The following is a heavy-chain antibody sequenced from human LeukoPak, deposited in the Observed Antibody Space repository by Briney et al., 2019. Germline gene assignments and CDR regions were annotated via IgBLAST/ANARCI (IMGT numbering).Heavy chain of an antibody. Sequence: GESLKISCKGSGYSFTSYWIGWVRQMPGKGLECMGIIYPGDSDTRYSPSFQGQVTISADKSISTAYLQWSSLKASDTAMYYCARPDTAMPFIGAFDIWGQGTMVTVSS. CDR1: GYSFTSYW. V-gene: IGHV5-51*01. J-gene: IGHJ3*02. CDR2: IYPGDSDT. CDR3: ARPDTAMPFIGAFDI. D-gene: IGHD5-18*01.